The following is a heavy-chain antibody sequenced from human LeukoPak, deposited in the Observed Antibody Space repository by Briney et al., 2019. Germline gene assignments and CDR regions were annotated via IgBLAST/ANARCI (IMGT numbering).Heavy chain of an antibody. V-gene: IGHV1-46*01. Sequence: ASVKVSCKASGYTFTNYCMHWVRQAPGQGLEWMAIINPTVGSTTFAQKFQGRVIMTRDTSTSTVYMELSSLRSEDTAVYYCARDVSGYYYGWGRYNAFDIWGQGTLVTVSS. CDR3: ARDVSGYYYGWGRYNAFDI. J-gene: IGHJ3*02. D-gene: IGHD3-10*01. CDR1: GYTFTNYC. CDR2: INPTVGST.